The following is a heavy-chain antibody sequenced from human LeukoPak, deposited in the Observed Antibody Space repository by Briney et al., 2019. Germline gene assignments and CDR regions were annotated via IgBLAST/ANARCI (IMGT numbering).Heavy chain of an antibody. D-gene: IGHD6-13*01. Sequence: GESLKISCKGSGYSFTSYWIGWVRQMPGKGLEWMGIIYPGDSDTRYSPSFQGQVTISADKSISTAYLQWSSLKASDTAMYYCARLGAAAGLYYYYGMDVWGQGTTVTVPS. CDR1: GYSFTSYW. J-gene: IGHJ6*02. CDR3: ARLGAAAGLYYYYGMDV. V-gene: IGHV5-51*01. CDR2: IYPGDSDT.